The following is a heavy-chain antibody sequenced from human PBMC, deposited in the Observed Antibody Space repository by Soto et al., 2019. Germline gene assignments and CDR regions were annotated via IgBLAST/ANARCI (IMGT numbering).Heavy chain of an antibody. CDR3: ARKYSGSSWFDP. CDR2: ISTYNGNT. Sequence: QVQLVQSGGEVKEPGASVKVSCKASGYTFTSSGISWVRQAPGQGLEWMGWISTYNGNTNYAQKLKGRVTMTTDTSTSTAYMELRSLRSDDMAVYYCARKYSGSSWFDPWGQGTLVTVSS. D-gene: IGHD6-6*01. J-gene: IGHJ5*02. V-gene: IGHV1-18*03. CDR1: GYTFTSSG.